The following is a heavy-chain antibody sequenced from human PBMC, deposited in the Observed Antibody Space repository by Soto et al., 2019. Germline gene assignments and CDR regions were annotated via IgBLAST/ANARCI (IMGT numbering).Heavy chain of an antibody. CDR1: GGYISKYY. V-gene: IGHV4-59*01. CDR3: AGAYSGSYFPFDY. J-gene: IGHJ4*02. D-gene: IGHD1-26*01. CDR2: IYYSGST. Sequence: SATMPHTNTVSGGYISKYYWSWLRQPPGKGLEWIGYIYYSGSTNYNPSLKSRVTISVDTSKNQFSLKLSSVTAADTAVYYCAGAYSGSYFPFDYWGQGTLVTVSS.